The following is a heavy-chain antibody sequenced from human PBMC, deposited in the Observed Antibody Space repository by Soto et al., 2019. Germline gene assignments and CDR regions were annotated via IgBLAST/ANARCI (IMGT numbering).Heavy chain of an antibody. J-gene: IGHJ4*02. D-gene: IGHD3-9*01. V-gene: IGHV3-23*01. CDR1: GFTFSSYA. Sequence: GGSLRLSCAASGFTFSSYAMSWVRQAPGKGLEWVSAISGSGGSTYYADTVKGRFTISRDNSKNALYLQMNSLRAEDTAVYYCARRVLTGYYDYWGQGTLVTVSS. CDR3: ARRVLTGYYDY. CDR2: ISGSGGST.